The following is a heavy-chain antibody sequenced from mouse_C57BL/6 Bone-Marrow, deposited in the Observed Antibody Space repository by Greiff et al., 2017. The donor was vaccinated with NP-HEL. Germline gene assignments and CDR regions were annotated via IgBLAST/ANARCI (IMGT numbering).Heavy chain of an antibody. D-gene: IGHD1-1*01. J-gene: IGHJ1*03. CDR2: IDPSDSYT. CDR1: GYTFTSYW. V-gene: IGHV1-59*01. CDR3: ARHYYGSSYRYFDV. Sequence: QVQLQQPGAELVRPGTSVKLSCKASGYTFTSYWMHWVTQRPGQGLDWIGVIDPSDSYTNYNQKFKGKATLTVDTSSSTAYMQLSSLTSEDSAVYYCARHYYGSSYRYFDVWGTGTTVTVSS.